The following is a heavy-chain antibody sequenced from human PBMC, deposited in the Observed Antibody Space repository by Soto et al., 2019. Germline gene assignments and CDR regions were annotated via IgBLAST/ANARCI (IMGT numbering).Heavy chain of an antibody. J-gene: IGHJ4*02. CDR3: ARALTYYYDIDY. V-gene: IGHV4-4*02. Sequence: SETLSLTCAVSGDSIKTETWWSWLRQLPGTGLEWIGEVKHTGDANANPALRSRVSMSVDRTKNQFFLNLRSVSAADTAVYYCARALTYYYDIDYWGQGTLVTVSS. D-gene: IGHD3-22*01. CDR1: GDSIKTETW. CDR2: VKHTGDA.